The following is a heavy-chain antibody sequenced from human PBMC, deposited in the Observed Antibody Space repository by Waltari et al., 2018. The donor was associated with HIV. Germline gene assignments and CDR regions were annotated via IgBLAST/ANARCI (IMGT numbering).Heavy chain of an antibody. V-gene: IGHV1-2*02. J-gene: IGHJ4*02. Sequence: QVQLVQSGAEVKKPGASVKVSCKTSGYTFTGYYMHWVRQAPGKGLEWMGWINPNSGGTNYAQKFQGRVTMTRDTSISTAYMELSRLRSDDTAVYYCATALYSSSSAGSIDYWGQGTLVTVSS. CDR2: INPNSGGT. CDR1: GYTFTGYY. CDR3: ATALYSSSSAGSIDY. D-gene: IGHD6-6*01.